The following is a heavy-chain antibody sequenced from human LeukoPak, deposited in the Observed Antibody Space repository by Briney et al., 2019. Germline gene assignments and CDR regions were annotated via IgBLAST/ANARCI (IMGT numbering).Heavy chain of an antibody. J-gene: IGHJ4*02. CDR2: IYHSGST. CDR3: AGAPGYSYGLVY. V-gene: IGHV4-38-2*02. Sequence: SETLSLTCTVSGYSISSGYYWGWIRQPPGKGLEWIASIYHSGSTYYNPSLKSRVTISVDTSKNQFSLKLSSVTAADTAVYYCAGAPGYSYGLVYWGQGTLVTVSS. CDR1: GYSISSGYY. D-gene: IGHD5-18*01.